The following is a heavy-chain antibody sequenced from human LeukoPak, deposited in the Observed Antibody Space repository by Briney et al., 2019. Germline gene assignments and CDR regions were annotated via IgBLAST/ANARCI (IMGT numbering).Heavy chain of an antibody. V-gene: IGHV3-21*01. D-gene: IGHD3-22*01. CDR2: ISSSSSYI. CDR3: ARVPSKGYDSSGYYYAFDI. J-gene: IGHJ3*02. CDR1: GFTFSSYS. Sequence: PGGSLRLSCAASGFTFSSYSMNWVRQAPGKGLEWVSSISSSSSYIYYADSVKGRFTISRDNAKNSLYLQMNSLRAEDTAVYYCARVPSKGYDSSGYYYAFDIWGQGTMVTVSS.